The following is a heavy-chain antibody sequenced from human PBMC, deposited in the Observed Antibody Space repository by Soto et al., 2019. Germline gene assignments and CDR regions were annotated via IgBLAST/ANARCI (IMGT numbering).Heavy chain of an antibody. D-gene: IGHD3-3*01. CDR3: ARHEFFSVFWSGYYTGADVFDI. Sequence: PSETLSLTCTVSGGSISSYYWSWIRQPPGKGLEWIGYIYYSGSTNYNPSLKSRVTISVDTSKNQFSLKLSSVTAADTAVYYCARHEFFSVFWSGYYTGADVFDIWGQGKMVTVSS. CDR1: GGSISSYY. V-gene: IGHV4-59*08. CDR2: IYYSGST. J-gene: IGHJ3*02.